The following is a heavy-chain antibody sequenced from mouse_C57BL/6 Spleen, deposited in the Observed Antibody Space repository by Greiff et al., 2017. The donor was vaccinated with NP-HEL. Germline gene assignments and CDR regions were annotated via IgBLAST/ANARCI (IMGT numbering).Heavy chain of an antibody. CDR3: TRGRLGDWYFDV. Sequence: EVMLVESGEGLVKPGGSLKLSCAASGFTFSSYAMSWVRQTPEKRLEWVAYISSGGDYIYYADTVKGRFTISRDNARNTLYLQMSSLKSEDTAMYYCTRGRLGDWYFDVWGTGTTVTVSS. V-gene: IGHV5-9-1*02. D-gene: IGHD3-1*01. CDR1: GFTFSSYA. CDR2: ISSGGDYI. J-gene: IGHJ1*03.